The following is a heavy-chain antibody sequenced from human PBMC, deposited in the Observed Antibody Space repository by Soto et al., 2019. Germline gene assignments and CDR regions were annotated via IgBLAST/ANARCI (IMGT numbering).Heavy chain of an antibody. CDR1: GGSISSSSYY. D-gene: IGHD6-6*01. CDR3: ATTSIAARTFDY. Sequence: PSETLSLTCTVSGGSISSSSYYWGWIRQPPGKGLEWIGSIYYSGSTYYNPSLKSRVTISVDTSKNQFSLKPSSVTAADTAVYYCATTSIAARTFDYWGQGTLVTVSS. J-gene: IGHJ4*02. V-gene: IGHV4-39*01. CDR2: IYYSGST.